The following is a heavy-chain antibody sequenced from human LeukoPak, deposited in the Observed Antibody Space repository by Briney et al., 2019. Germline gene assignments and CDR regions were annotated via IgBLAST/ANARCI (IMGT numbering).Heavy chain of an antibody. V-gene: IGHV3-23*01. CDR2: ISGSGGST. CDR1: GFTFSSYA. D-gene: IGHD4-23*01. J-gene: IGHJ3*02. CDR3: AKVKGYGGNPLHDAFDI. Sequence: GGSLRLSCAASGFTFSSYAMSWVRQASGKGLEWVSAISGSGGSTYYADSVKGRFTISRDNSKNTLYLQMNSLRAEDTAVYYCAKVKGYGGNPLHDAFDIWGQGTMVTVSS.